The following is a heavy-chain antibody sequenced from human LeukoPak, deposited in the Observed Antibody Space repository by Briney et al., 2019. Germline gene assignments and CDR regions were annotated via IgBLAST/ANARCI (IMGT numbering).Heavy chain of an antibody. Sequence: GGSLRLSCGGSGFTSSSYVMSWVRQAPGKGLEWVSRISGSGADTYYVDSVKGRFTISRDNSKNTLYLQMNSLRGDDTAVYYCARNYYSDYWGQGTLVTVSS. CDR2: ISGSGADT. J-gene: IGHJ4*02. D-gene: IGHD1-26*01. V-gene: IGHV3-23*01. CDR1: GFTSSSYV. CDR3: ARNYYSDY.